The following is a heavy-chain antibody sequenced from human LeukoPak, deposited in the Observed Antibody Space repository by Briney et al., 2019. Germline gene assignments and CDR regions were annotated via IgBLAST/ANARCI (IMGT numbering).Heavy chain of an antibody. CDR2: INPNSGGT. D-gene: IGHD3-22*01. CDR3: AREDYDSSGYEGAFDI. V-gene: IGHV1-2*06. Sequence: ASVKVSCKASGYTFTGYYMHWVRQAPGQGLERMGRINPNSGGTNYAQKFQGRVTMTRDTSISTAYMELSRLRSDDTAVYYCAREDYDSSGYEGAFDIWGQGTMVTVPS. CDR1: GYTFTGYY. J-gene: IGHJ3*02.